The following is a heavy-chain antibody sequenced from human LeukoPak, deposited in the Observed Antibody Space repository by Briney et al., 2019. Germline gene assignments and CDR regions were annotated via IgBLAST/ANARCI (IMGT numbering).Heavy chain of an antibody. CDR3: ARDHRVVPAAI. J-gene: IGHJ4*02. V-gene: IGHV4-61*02. CDR2: IYTSGST. CDR1: GGSISSATYY. D-gene: IGHD2-2*01. Sequence: NPSETLSLTCTVSGGSISSATYYWNWIRQPAGKGLEWIGRIYTSGSTNYNPSLKSRVTISVDTSKNQFSLKLSSVTAADTAVYYCARDHRVVPAAIWGQGTLVTVSS.